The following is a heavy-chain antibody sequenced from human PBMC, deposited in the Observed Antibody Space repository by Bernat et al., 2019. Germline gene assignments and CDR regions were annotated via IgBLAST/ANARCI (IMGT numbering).Heavy chain of an antibody. CDR1: GGSFSGYY. Sequence: QVQLQQWGAGLLKPSETLSLTCAVYGGSFSGYYWSWIHQPPGKGLEWIGEINHSGSTNYNPSLKSRVTISVDTSKNQFSLKLSSVTAADTAVYYCARVNRYYYDSSGYYYDYWGQGTLVTVSS. V-gene: IGHV4-34*01. CDR3: ARVNRYYYDSSGYYYDY. J-gene: IGHJ4*02. D-gene: IGHD3-22*01. CDR2: INHSGST.